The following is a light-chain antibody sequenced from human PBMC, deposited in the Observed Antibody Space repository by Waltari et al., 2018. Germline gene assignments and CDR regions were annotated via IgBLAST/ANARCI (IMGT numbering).Light chain of an antibody. CDR1: QSVINNY. J-gene: IGKJ3*01. CDR3: QQYGSSFT. V-gene: IGKV3-20*01. Sequence: EIVLTQSPGTLTLSPGDRATLSCRASQSVINNYLAWYQQRPGQAPRLLIYAASSRATGIPDRFSGSGSGTDFTLTINRLEPEDIAVYYCQQYGSSFTFGPGTKVDIK. CDR2: AAS.